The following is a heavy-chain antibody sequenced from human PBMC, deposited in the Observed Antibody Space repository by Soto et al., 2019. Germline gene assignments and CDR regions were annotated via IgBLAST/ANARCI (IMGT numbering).Heavy chain of an antibody. CDR3: ARDKDRQQLGGNYYYILDV. J-gene: IGHJ6*02. CDR2: IMPVFATP. D-gene: IGHD3-3*02. Sequence: QVQLVQSGAEVKKPGSSVKVSCEASGGTFSTSAISWVRQAPGQGLEWVGGIMPVFATPDYAQKCQGRVTITADESTTTAYLELTSLRTDDTAVYYCARDKDRQQLGGNYYYILDVWGQGTAITVSS. V-gene: IGHV1-69*12. CDR1: GGTFSTSA.